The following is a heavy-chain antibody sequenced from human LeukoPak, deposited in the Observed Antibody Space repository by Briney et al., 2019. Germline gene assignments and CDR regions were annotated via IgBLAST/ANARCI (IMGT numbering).Heavy chain of an antibody. V-gene: IGHV3-13*01. D-gene: IGHD6-13*01. CDR3: ARHANRAGTSLNYYYYMDV. CDR1: GFTFSSYD. J-gene: IGHJ6*03. CDR2: IGTAGDT. Sequence: GGSLRLSCAASGFTFSSYDMQWVRQATGKGLEWVSAIGTAGDTYYPGSVKGRFTISRENAKNSLYLQMNSLRAGDTAVYYCARHANRAGTSLNYYYYMDVWGKGTTVTVSS.